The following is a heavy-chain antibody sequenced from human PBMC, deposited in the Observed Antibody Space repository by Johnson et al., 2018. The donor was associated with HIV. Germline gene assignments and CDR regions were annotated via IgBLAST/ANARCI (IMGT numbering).Heavy chain of an antibody. Sequence: VQLVESGGGLVQPGGSLRLSCAASGFTFRSYWMHWVRQGPGTGLVWVSRINGAGSGITYADSVKGRFTISRDNAKNTLYLQMNSLRAEDTAVYYCASFWATGAFDIWGQGTMVTVSS. CDR3: ASFWATGAFDI. D-gene: IGHD3-10*01. J-gene: IGHJ3*02. CDR1: GFTFRSYW. V-gene: IGHV3-74*01. CDR2: INGAGSGI.